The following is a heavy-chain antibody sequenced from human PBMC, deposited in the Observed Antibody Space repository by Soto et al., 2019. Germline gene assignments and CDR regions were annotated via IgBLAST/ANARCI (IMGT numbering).Heavy chain of an antibody. D-gene: IGHD5-18*01. CDR3: VRSKGGYSYGTPFDY. CDR2: ISWNSGNI. J-gene: IGHJ4*02. V-gene: IGHV3-9*01. CDR1: GFTFDDYA. Sequence: GGSLRLSCAASGFTFDDYAMYWVRQVLGKGLEWVSSISWNSGNIGYADSVKGRFSTSRDNAENSLYLQMNSLRPEDTALYYCVRSKGGYSYGTPFDYWGQGTLVTVSS.